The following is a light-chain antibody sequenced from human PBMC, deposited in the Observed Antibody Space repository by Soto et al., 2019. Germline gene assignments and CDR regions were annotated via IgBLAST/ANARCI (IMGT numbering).Light chain of an antibody. CDR3: QQLSTYPLT. CDR2: GAS. CDR1: QGISSY. Sequence: IQLTQSPSSLSASIGDRVTISCRASQGISSYLAWYQQEPGKAPKLLIYGASTVRSGVPSRFSGSGSGTDFTLTITSLQPEDSASYFCQQLSTYPLTFGGGTKVVIK. J-gene: IGKJ4*01. V-gene: IGKV1-9*01.